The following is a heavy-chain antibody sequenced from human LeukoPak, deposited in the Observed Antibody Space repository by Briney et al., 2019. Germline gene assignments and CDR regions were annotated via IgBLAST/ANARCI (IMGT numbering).Heavy chain of an antibody. V-gene: IGHV4-39*07. D-gene: IGHD5-18*01. CDR3: ARANVDTAMATDY. CDR1: GGSIRSSYYY. Sequence: SETLSLTCTVSGGSIRSSYYYWGWIRQPPGKGLGWIGSIYDSGSTYYNPSLKSRVTISVDRSKNQFSLKLSSVTAADTAVYYCARANVDTAMATDYWGQGTLVTVSS. J-gene: IGHJ4*02. CDR2: IYDSGST.